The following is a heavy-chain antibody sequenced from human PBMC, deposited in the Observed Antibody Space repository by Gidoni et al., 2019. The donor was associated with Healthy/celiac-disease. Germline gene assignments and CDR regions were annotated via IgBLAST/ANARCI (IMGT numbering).Heavy chain of an antibody. CDR1: GFTFSSYS. V-gene: IGHV3-21*01. Sequence: EVQLVESGGGLVKPGGSLRLSCAASGFTFSSYSLNWVRQAPGKGLEWVSSISSSSSYIYYADSVKSRFTISRDNAKNSLYLQMNSLRAEDTAVYYCARELGYCTNGVCYRIYYGMDVWGQGTTVTVSS. CDR3: ARELGYCTNGVCYRIYYGMDV. CDR2: ISSSSSYI. J-gene: IGHJ6*02. D-gene: IGHD2-8*01.